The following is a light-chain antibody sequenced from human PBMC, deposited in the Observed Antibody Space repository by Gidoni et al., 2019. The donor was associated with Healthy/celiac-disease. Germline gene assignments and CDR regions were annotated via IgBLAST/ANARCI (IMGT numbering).Light chain of an antibody. V-gene: IGLV2-11*01. CDR2: DVS. J-gene: IGLJ3*02. CDR1: SRDVGGYNY. Sequence: QSALPQPRSVSGSHGQSVTISCTGTSRDVGGYNYVSWYQQHPGKAPKLMIYDVSKRPSVVPDRFSGSKSGNTASLTISGLQAEDEADYYCCSYAGSYTWVFGGGTKLTVL. CDR3: CSYAGSYTWV.